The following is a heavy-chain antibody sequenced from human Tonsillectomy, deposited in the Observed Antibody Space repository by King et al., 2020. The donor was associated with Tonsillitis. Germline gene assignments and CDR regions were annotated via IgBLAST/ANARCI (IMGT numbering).Heavy chain of an antibody. J-gene: IGHJ3*02. D-gene: IGHD3-3*01. Sequence: VQLVESGGGLVQPGGSLRLSCAASGFTFSSYDMHWVRPATGKGLEWVSAIGTAGDTYYPGSVKGRFTISRENAKNSLYLQMNSLRAGDTAVYYCARGAEYYDFWSGSDAFDIWGQGTMVTVSS. CDR2: IGTAGDT. V-gene: IGHV3-13*01. CDR1: GFTFSSYD. CDR3: ARGAEYYDFWSGSDAFDI.